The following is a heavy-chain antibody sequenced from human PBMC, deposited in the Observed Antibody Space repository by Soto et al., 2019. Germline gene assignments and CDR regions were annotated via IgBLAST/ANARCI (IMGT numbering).Heavy chain of an antibody. V-gene: IGHV6-1*01. Sequence: SQTLSLTCAISGDSVSSNSAAWNWIRQSPSRGLEWLGRTYYRSKWYNDYAVSVKSRITINPDTSKNQFSLQLNSVTPDDTAVYYCARDSGGYSGYDHNYYYYGMDVWGQGTTVTVSS. D-gene: IGHD5-12*01. CDR2: TYYRSKWYN. CDR1: GDSVSSNSAA. J-gene: IGHJ6*02. CDR3: ARDSGGYSGYDHNYYYYGMDV.